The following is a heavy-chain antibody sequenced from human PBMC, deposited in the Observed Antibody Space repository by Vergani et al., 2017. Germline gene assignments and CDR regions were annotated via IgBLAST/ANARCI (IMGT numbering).Heavy chain of an antibody. CDR2: IHTNGVI. D-gene: IGHD5-12*01. J-gene: IGHJ3*02. CDR3: AGGNPYVDCDI. Sequence: QVQLQESGPGLVKPSQTLSLTCTVPGGSFNSGSYYWSWLRQPAGKRLEWIGRIHTNGVIHYNPSLNSRATISVDTSRNQISLKLTSVTATDAAIYFCAGGNPYVDCDIWGQGTMITVSS. V-gene: IGHV4-61*02. CDR1: GGSFNSGSYY.